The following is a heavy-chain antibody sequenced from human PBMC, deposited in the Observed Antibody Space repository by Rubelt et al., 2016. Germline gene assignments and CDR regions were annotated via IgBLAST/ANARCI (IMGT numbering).Heavy chain of an antibody. CDR1: GFPVSSNY. J-gene: IGHJ4*02. Sequence: EVQLVESGGGLVEPGGSLRLSCAASGFPVSSNYMSWVRQTPGKGLEWVSVIYSGGRTYYADSVKGRFTISRDNSKNTLYLQMNSLRAEATAVYYCARGGYSYIFDYWGQGTLVTVSS. V-gene: IGHV3-66*01. CDR3: ARGGYSYIFDY. D-gene: IGHD5-18*01. CDR2: IYSGGRT.